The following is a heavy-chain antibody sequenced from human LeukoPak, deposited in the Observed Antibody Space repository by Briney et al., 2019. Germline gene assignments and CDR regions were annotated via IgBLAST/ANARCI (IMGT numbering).Heavy chain of an antibody. CDR3: ARSPSGGWYNWFDP. CDR2: VFYSGST. J-gene: IGHJ5*02. D-gene: IGHD6-19*01. CDR1: GGSISSYY. V-gene: IGHV4-59*08. Sequence: SETLSLTCTVSGGSISSYYWSWSRQPPGKGLEWIGYVFYSGSTNYSPSLKSRVTISVDTSKNQFSLKVNSVTAADTAVYYCARSPSGGWYNWFDPWGQGTLVTVSS.